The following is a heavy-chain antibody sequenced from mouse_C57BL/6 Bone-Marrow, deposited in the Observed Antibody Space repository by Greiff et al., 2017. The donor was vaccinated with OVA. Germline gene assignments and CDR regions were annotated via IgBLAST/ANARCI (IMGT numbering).Heavy chain of an antibody. V-gene: IGHV1-80*01. CDR2: IYPGDGDT. D-gene: IGHD6-2*01. CDR3: ARLRESYFDY. Sequence: VQGVESGAELVKPGASVKISCKASGYAFSSYWMNWVKQRPGTGLEWIGQIYPGDGDTNYNGKFKGKATLTADKSSSTAYMQLSSLTSEDSAVYFCARLRESYFDYWGQGTTLTVSS. CDR1: GYAFSSYW. J-gene: IGHJ2*01.